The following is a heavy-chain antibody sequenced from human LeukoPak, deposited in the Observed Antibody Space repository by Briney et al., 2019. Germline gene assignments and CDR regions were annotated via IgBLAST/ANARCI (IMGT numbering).Heavy chain of an antibody. CDR2: MNPNSGNT. CDR1: GYTFTSYD. V-gene: IGHV1-8*01. D-gene: IGHD6-19*01. Sequence: ASVKRSCKASGYTFTSYDINWVRQATGQGLEWIGWMNPNSGNTGYAQKFQGRVTMTRNTSISTASIALRSLRSEPPAVYYCARPYTSGWHLLFAPWGQGTRVTVSS. CDR3: ARPYTSGWHLLFAP. J-gene: IGHJ5*02.